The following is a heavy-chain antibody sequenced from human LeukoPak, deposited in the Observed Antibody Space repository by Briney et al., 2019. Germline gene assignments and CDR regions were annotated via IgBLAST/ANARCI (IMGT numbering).Heavy chain of an antibody. CDR3: AKDHGSGSYHDPNWFDP. CDR1: GINFRSSA. CDR2: INGEGGST. V-gene: IGHV3-23*01. D-gene: IGHD3-10*01. J-gene: IGHJ5*02. Sequence: GGSLRLSCAASGINFRSSAMSWVRQARGKGLEWVSAINGEGGSTYYADSVKGRFTISRDNSKKTLYLQMNSLRAEDTAVYYCAKDHGSGSYHDPNWFDPWGQGTLVTASS.